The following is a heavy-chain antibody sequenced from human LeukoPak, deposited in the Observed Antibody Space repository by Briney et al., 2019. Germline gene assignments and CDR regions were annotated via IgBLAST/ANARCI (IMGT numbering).Heavy chain of an antibody. J-gene: IGHJ4*02. CDR3: ARDYHDSSGHTYYFDN. D-gene: IGHD3-22*01. V-gene: IGHV1-2*02. CDR1: GYTFTGYY. CDR2: INPNSGGT. Sequence: ASVKVSCKASGYTFTGYYMHWVRQAPGQGLEWMGWINPNSGGTTYAQKFQGRVTMTRDTSISTAYMELSRLRSDDTAVYYCARDYHDSSGHTYYFDNWGQGTLVTVSS.